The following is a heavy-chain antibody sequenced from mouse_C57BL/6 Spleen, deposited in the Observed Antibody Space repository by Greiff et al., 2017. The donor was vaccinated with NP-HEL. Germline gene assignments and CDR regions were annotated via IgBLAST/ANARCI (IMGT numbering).Heavy chain of an antibody. J-gene: IGHJ2*01. D-gene: IGHD1-1*01. CDR1: GYTFTSYG. CDR3: ARRDITTVVANDY. CDR2: IYPRSGNT. V-gene: IGHV1-81*01. Sequence: VQLQQSGAELARPGASVKLSCKASGYTFTSYGISWVKQRTGQGLEWIGEIYPRSGNTYYNEKFKGKAKLTADKSSSTAYMELRSLTSEDSAVYFCARRDITTVVANDYWGQGTTLTVSS.